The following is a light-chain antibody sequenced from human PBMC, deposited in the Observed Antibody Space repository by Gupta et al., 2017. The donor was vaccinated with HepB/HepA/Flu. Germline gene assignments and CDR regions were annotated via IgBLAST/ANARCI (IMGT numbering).Light chain of an antibody. J-gene: IGKJ1*01. CDR2: YAS. Sequence: EIVLTQSPDFQSVSPKQKVTITCRASQSSGTSLHWYQQKQAQSPKLLLKYASQSFSGVPSRFSGSRSGTDFSLIINSLEAEDAATYYCHQSSSLPCTFGQGTKVEIK. V-gene: IGKV6-21*01. CDR3: HQSSSLPCT. CDR1: QSSGTS.